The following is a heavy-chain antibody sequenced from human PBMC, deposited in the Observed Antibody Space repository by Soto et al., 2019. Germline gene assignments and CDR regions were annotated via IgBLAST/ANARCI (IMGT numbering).Heavy chain of an antibody. CDR3: ARDRGKGATISRPPVHAFDI. Sequence: EVQLVESGGGLVKPGGSLRLSCAASGFTFSSYSMNWVRQAPGKGLEWVSSISSSSGYIYYADSVKGRFTISRDNAKNSLYLQMNSLRAEDTAVYYCARDRGKGATISRPPVHAFDIWGQGTMVTVSS. J-gene: IGHJ3*02. V-gene: IGHV3-21*01. CDR2: ISSSSGYI. CDR1: GFTFSSYS. D-gene: IGHD5-12*01.